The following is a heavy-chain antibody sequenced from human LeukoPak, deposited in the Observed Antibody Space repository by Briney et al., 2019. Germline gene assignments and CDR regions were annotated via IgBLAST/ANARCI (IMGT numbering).Heavy chain of an antibody. CDR2: ISGSGGST. J-gene: IGHJ4*02. D-gene: IGHD5-24*01. CDR3: AKDPSSRDSRYFDY. Sequence: HSGGSLRLSCAASGFTFSSYAMSWVRQAPGKGLEWVSAISGSGGSTYYADSVKGRFTISRDNSKNTLYLQMNSLRAEDTAVYYCAKDPSSRDSRYFDYWGQGTLVTVSS. CDR1: GFTFSSYA. V-gene: IGHV3-23*01.